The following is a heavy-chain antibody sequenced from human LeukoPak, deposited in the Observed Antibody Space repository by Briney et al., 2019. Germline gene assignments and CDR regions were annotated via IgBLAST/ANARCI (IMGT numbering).Heavy chain of an antibody. CDR3: ASDWIIEYSRPDGSGAY. CDR1: GFTFSSYE. D-gene: IGHD6-6*01. V-gene: IGHV3-48*03. Sequence: PGGSLRLSCAASGFTFSSYEMNWVRQAPGKGLEWVSYISSSGSTIYYADSVKGRFTISRDNAKNSLYLQMNSLRAEDTAVYYCASDWIIEYSRPDGSGAYWGQGTLVTVSS. J-gene: IGHJ4*02. CDR2: ISSSGSTI.